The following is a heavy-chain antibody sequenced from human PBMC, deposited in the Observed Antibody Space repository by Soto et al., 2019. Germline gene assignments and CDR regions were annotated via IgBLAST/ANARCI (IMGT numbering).Heavy chain of an antibody. Sequence: QVQLVQSGAEVKKPGSSVKVSCKASGGTFSSYAISWVRQAPGQGLEWMGGIIPISGTANYAQKFQGRVTMTADESTSTAYMELSSLRSEDTAVYYCARSQGSSTSLEIYYYYYYGMDVWGQGTMVTVSS. CDR3: ARSQGSSTSLEIYYYYYYGMDV. CDR2: IIPISGTA. J-gene: IGHJ6*02. CDR1: GGTFSSYA. D-gene: IGHD2-2*01. V-gene: IGHV1-69*01.